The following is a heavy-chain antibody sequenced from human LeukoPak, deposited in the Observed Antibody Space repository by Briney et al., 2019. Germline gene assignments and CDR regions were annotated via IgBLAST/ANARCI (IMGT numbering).Heavy chain of an antibody. D-gene: IGHD4-11*01. V-gene: IGHV3-23*01. CDR3: AKLDYSNYEDY. CDR1: GFTFSDYY. J-gene: IGHJ4*02. CDR2: ISGSGGST. Sequence: HPGGSLRLSCAASGFTFSDYYMSWVRQAPGKGLEWVSAISGSGGSTYYADSVKGRFTISRDNSKNTLYLQMNSLRAEDTAVYYCAKLDYSNYEDYWGQGTLVTVSS.